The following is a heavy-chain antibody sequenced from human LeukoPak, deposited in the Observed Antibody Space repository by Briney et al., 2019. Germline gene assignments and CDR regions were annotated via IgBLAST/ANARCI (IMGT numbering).Heavy chain of an antibody. V-gene: IGHV4-34*01. CDR2: INHSGST. J-gene: IGHJ3*02. CDR3: ARPYGIAVAVPDAFDI. D-gene: IGHD6-19*01. Sequence: KPSETLSLTCAVYGGSFSGYYWSWIRQPPGKGLEWIGEINHSGSTNYNPSLKSRVTISVDTSKNQFSLKLSSVTAADTAVYYCARPYGIAVAVPDAFDIWGQGTMVTVSS. CDR1: GGSFSGYY.